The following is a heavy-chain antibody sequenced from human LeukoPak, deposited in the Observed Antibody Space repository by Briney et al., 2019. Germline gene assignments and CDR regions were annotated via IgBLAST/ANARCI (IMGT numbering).Heavy chain of an antibody. CDR2: ISSSSSYI. V-gene: IGHV3-21*01. CDR1: GFTFSSYS. J-gene: IGHJ3*02. D-gene: IGHD2-21*01. Sequence: GGSLGLSCAASGFTFSSYSMNWVRQAPGKGLEWASSISSSSSYIYYADSVKGRFTISRDNAKNSLYLQMNSLRAEDTAVYYCAREEAVIAPADAFDIWGQGTMVTVSS. CDR3: AREEAVIAPADAFDI.